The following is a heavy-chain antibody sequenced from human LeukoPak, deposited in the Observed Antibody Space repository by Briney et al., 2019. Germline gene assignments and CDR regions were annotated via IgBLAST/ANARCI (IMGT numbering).Heavy chain of an antibody. V-gene: IGHV4-59*01. CDR1: GGSISSYY. CDR3: ARVRDLATFDY. CDR2: IYYSGST. J-gene: IGHJ4*02. Sequence: SETLSLTCTVSGGSISSYYWSWIRQPPGKGLEWIGYIYYSGSTNYNPSLKSRVTISVDTSKNQFSLKLSSVTAADTAVYYCARVRDLATFDYWGQGTLVTVSS.